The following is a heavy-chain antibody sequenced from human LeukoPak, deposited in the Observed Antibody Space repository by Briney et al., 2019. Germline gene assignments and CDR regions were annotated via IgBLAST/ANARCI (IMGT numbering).Heavy chain of an antibody. V-gene: IGHV4-59*01. Sequence: PSETLSLTCAVYGGSFSGYYWSWIRQPPGKGLEWIGYIYYSGSTNYNPSLKSRVTISVDTSKNQFSLKLSSVTAADTAVYYCARAYVSPDAFDIWGQGTMVTVSS. CDR2: IYYSGST. D-gene: IGHD3-16*01. J-gene: IGHJ3*02. CDR3: ARAYVSPDAFDI. CDR1: GGSFSGYY.